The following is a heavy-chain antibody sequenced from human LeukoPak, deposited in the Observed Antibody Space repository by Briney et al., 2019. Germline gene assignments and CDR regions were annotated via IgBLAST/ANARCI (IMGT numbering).Heavy chain of an antibody. D-gene: IGHD2-15*01. CDR1: GYTFTSYG. J-gene: IGHJ6*03. V-gene: IGHV1-18*01. CDR3: ARDKEPKYCSGGSCLYYYYYYMDV. Sequence: ASVKVSCKASGYTFTSYGISWVRQAPGQGLEWMGWISAYNGNTNYAQKLRGRGTMTTDTSTSPAYMELRSLRSDDKAVYYCARDKEPKYCSGGSCLYYYYYYMDVWGKGTTVTVSS. CDR2: ISAYNGNT.